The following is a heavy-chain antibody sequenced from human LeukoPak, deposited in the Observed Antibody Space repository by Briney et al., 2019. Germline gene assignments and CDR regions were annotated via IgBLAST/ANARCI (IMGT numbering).Heavy chain of an antibody. V-gene: IGHV1-2*02. CDR2: INPNSGVT. D-gene: IGHD5-12*01. CDR1: GYTFIGYY. Sequence: GSLKVSCKASGYTFIGYYMHWVRQAPGQGLEWMGWINPNSGVTNYAQKFQGRVTMTRDTTISTAYMELTSLRSDDTAVYYCATTRVTTTRLDYCGQGTLVTVSP. J-gene: IGHJ4*02. CDR3: ATTRVTTTRLDY.